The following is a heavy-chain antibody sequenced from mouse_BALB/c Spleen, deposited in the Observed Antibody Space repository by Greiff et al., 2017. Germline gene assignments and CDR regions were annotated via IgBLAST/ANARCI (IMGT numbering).Heavy chain of an antibody. V-gene: IGHV3-8*02. CDR2: ISYSGST. D-gene: IGHD1-2*01. Sequence: EVQLQQSGPSLVKPSQTLSLTCSVTGDSITSGYWNWIRKFPGNKLEYMGYISYSGSTYYNPSLKSRISITRDTSKNQYYLQLNSVTTEDTATYYCARSHYYGYEYYFDYWGQGTTLTVSS. J-gene: IGHJ2*01. CDR3: ARSHYYGYEYYFDY. CDR1: GDSITSGY.